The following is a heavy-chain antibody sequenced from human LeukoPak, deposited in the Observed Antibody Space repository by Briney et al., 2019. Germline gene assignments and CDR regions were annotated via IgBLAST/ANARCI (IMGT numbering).Heavy chain of an antibody. CDR1: GFTFSSYA. CDR3: AKAGHYYDTSGYYLVD. V-gene: IGHV3-23*01. D-gene: IGHD3-22*01. J-gene: IGHJ4*02. Sequence: GGSLRLSCAASGFTFSSYAMSWVRQAPGKGLEWVSAISGSGGSTYYADSVKGRFTISRDNSKNTLYLQMNSLRAEDTAVYYCAKAGHYYDTSGYYLVDWGQGTLVTVSS. CDR2: ISGSGGST.